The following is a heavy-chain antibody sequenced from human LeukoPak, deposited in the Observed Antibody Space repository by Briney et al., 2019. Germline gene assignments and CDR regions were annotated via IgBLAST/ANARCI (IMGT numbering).Heavy chain of an antibody. J-gene: IGHJ4*02. CDR2: ISSSSSYI. CDR1: GFTFSSYS. Sequence: GGSLRLSCAASGFTFSSYSMNWVRQAPGKGLEWVSSISSSSSYIYYADSVKGRFTISRDNAKNSLYLQMNSLRAEDTAVYYCVRAYGDFDSFDYWGQGTLVTVSS. CDR3: VRAYGDFDSFDY. V-gene: IGHV3-21*01. D-gene: IGHD4-17*01.